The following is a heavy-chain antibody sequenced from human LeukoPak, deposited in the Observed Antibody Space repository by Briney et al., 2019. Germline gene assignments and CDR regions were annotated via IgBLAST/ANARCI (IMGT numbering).Heavy chain of an antibody. V-gene: IGHV3-23*01. CDR3: ARDYYDFWSGYNGVFDY. J-gene: IGHJ4*02. D-gene: IGHD3-3*01. CDR2: ISGSGGST. CDR1: GFTFSSYA. Sequence: PGGSLRLSCAASGFTFSSYAMSWVRQAPGKGLEWVSAISGSGGSTYYADSVKGRFTISRDNAKNSLYLQMNSLRAEDTAVYYCARDYYDFWSGYNGVFDYWGQGTLVTVSS.